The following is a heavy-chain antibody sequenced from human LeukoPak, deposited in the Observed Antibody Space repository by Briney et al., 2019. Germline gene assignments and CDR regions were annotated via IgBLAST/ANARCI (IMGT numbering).Heavy chain of an antibody. CDR1: GGSISSYY. CDR2: IYYSGST. CDR3: ARLYGAAGYWYFDL. V-gene: IGHV4-59*08. Sequence: PSETLPLTCTVSGGSISSYYWSWIRQPPGKGLEWIGYIYYSGSTNYNPSLKSRVTISVDTSKNQFSLKLSSVTAADTAVYYCARLYGAAGYWYFDLWGRGTLVTVSS. D-gene: IGHD6-13*01. J-gene: IGHJ2*01.